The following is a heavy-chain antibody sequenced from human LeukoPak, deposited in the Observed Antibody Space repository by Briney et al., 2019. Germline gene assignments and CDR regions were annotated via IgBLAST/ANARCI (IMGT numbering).Heavy chain of an antibody. CDR3: ARAPHFFDARGSRYYFDS. CDR1: GGSISRYY. J-gene: IGHJ4*02. D-gene: IGHD3-10*01. Sequence: SETLSLTCTVSGGSISRYYWSWIRQPAGKGLEWIGRIYISGSGSTNYNPSLKSRVTMSVDTSKNQFSLKLSSVTAADTAVYYCARAPHFFDARGSRYYFDSWGQGALVTVSS. V-gene: IGHV4-4*07. CDR2: IYISGSGST.